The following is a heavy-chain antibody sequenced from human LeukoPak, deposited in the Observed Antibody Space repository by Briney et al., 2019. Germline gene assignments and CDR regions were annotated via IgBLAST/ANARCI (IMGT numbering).Heavy chain of an antibody. V-gene: IGHV3-11*04. Sequence: TGGSLRLSGAASGFTFSDYYMSWIRQAPGKGLEWVSYISSSGSTIYYADSVKGRFTISRDNAKNSLYLQMNSLRAEDTAVYYCARSLVEMATIEKGSWFDPWGQGTLVTVSS. CDR2: ISSSGSTI. CDR1: GFTFSDYY. D-gene: IGHD5-24*01. CDR3: ARSLVEMATIEKGSWFDP. J-gene: IGHJ5*02.